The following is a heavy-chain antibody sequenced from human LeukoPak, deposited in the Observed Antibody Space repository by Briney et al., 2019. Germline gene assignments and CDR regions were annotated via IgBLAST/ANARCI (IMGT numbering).Heavy chain of an antibody. CDR3: ITAAENDFDY. Sequence: GASVKVSCKASVYTFTNFYLHWVRQAPGQGLEWMGWINPNSGGTNYAQRFQGRVTVTRDTSISTAFMELSRLKSDDTAVYYCITAAENDFDYWGQGTLVTVSS. J-gene: IGHJ4*02. CDR2: INPNSGGT. V-gene: IGHV1-2*02. D-gene: IGHD6-13*01. CDR1: VYTFTNFY.